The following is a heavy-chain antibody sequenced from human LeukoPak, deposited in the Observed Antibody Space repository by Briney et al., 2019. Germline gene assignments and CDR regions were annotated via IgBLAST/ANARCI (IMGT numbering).Heavy chain of an antibody. CDR2: IYPGDSDT. D-gene: IGHD3-22*01. V-gene: IGHV5-51*01. Sequence: GESLKISCKGSGYSFGTYWIAWVRQMPGKGLEWMGIIYPGDSDTRYSPSFQGQVTISADKSISTAYLQWSSLKASDTAMYYCARLSTYSSGYYPHAFDIWGQGTMVTVSS. CDR1: GYSFGTYW. J-gene: IGHJ3*02. CDR3: ARLSTYSSGYYPHAFDI.